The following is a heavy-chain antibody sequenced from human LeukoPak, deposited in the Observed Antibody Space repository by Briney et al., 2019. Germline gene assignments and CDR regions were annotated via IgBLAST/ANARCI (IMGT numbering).Heavy chain of an antibody. J-gene: IGHJ3*02. V-gene: IGHV3-7*01. CDR3: ARMRTRLSAFDI. CDR1: GFTFSSFW. Sequence: PGGSLRLSCAASGFTFSSFWMSWVRQAPGKGLEWVANIKHDGSEKHYVDSVKGRFSISRDNAKSSLYLQMNSLGAEDTAVYYCARMRTRLSAFDIWGQGTMVTVSS. D-gene: IGHD6-6*01. CDR2: IKHDGSEK.